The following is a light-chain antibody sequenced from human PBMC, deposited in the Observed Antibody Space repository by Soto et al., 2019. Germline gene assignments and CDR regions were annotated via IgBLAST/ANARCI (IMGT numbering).Light chain of an antibody. CDR3: QSYDRSLSAYV. CDR1: YSNIGANYD. Sequence: QLVLTQPPSVSGAPGQRVTISCTGSYSNIGANYDVHWYQHLPGTAPKVLIYGNFNRPSGVPDRFSGSTSGTSASLAITGLQAEDEADYYCQSYDRSLSAYVFGPGTKLTVL. CDR2: GNF. V-gene: IGLV1-40*01. J-gene: IGLJ1*01.